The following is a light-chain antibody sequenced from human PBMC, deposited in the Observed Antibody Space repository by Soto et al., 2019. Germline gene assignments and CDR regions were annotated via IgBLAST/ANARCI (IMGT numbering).Light chain of an antibody. CDR2: DVS. Sequence: SALTQPASVSGSPGQSITISCTGTSSDVGGYNYVSWYQQHPGKAPKLMIYDVSNRPSGVSNRFSGSKSGNTASLTISGLQAEDEAAYYCNSYTTSSTYVFGTGTKLTVL. J-gene: IGLJ1*01. CDR1: SSDVGGYNY. CDR3: NSYTTSSTYV. V-gene: IGLV2-14*01.